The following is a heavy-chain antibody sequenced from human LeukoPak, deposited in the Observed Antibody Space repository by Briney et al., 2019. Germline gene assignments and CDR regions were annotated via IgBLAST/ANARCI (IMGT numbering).Heavy chain of an antibody. V-gene: IGHV1-18*01. CDR3: AREGYYDILTGYYTFDY. D-gene: IGHD3-9*01. J-gene: IGHJ4*02. Sequence: ASVKVSCKASGYTFTSYGISWVRQAPGQGLEWMGWISAYNGNTNYAQKLQGRVTMTTDTSTSTAYMELRSLRSDDTAVYYCAREGYYDILTGYYTFDYWGKGTLVTVSS. CDR1: GYTFTSYG. CDR2: ISAYNGNT.